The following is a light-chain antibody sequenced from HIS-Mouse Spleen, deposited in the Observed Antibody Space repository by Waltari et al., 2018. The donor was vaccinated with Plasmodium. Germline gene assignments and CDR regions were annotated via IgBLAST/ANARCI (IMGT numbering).Light chain of an antibody. V-gene: IGLV3-10*01. CDR1: ALPKKY. J-gene: IGLJ3*02. CDR2: EDS. CDR3: YSTDSSGNHRV. Sequence: SYELTQPPSVSVSPGQTARITCSGDALPKKYAYWYQQKSRQAPVLVIYEDSKRPSGIPEGFSGSSSGTMATLTISGAQVEDEADYYCYSTDSSGNHRVFGGGTKLTVL.